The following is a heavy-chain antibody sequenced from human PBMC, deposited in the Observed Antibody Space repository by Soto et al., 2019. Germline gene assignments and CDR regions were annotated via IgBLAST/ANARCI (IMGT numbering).Heavy chain of an antibody. V-gene: IGHV4-59*01. CDR2: IYYSGST. CDR3: ARGRTTVVTFFDY. D-gene: IGHD4-17*01. Sequence: QVQLQESGPGLVKHSEPLSLTCTVSGDSISSYYWSWLRQPPGKGLEWIGFIYYSGSTNYNPSLKSRVTISVDASKKQFSLKLSSVTAADTSVYYCARGRTTVVTFFDYWGQGTLVTVSS. J-gene: IGHJ4*02. CDR1: GDSISSYY.